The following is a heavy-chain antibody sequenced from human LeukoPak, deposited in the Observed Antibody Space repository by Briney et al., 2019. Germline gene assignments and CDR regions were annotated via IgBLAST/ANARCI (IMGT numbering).Heavy chain of an antibody. D-gene: IGHD3-10*01. V-gene: IGHV4-38-2*02. J-gene: IGHJ4*02. CDR3: ARGSTMVRGFYYFDY. Sequence: SETLSLTCTVSGYSISSGYYWGWIRQPPGKGLEWIGSIYHSGSTYYNPSLKSRVTISVDTSKNQFSLKLGSVTAADTAVYYCARGSTMVRGFYYFDYWGQGTLVTVSS. CDR1: GYSISSGYY. CDR2: IYHSGST.